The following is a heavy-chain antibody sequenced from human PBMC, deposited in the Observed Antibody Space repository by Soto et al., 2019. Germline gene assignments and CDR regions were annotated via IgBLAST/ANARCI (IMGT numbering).Heavy chain of an antibody. CDR1: GVTFSSYA. D-gene: IGHD2-8*01. Sequence: GASVKVSCKASGVTFSSYAISWLRQAPGQGLEWMGGIIPIFGTANYAQKFQGRVTITADETTITAYMELSXLRAEDKAGYDCTRSPTDIVRMLYYGMDVGSQGTTVTVSS. J-gene: IGHJ6*02. CDR3: TRSPTDIVRMLYYGMDV. CDR2: IIPIFGTA. V-gene: IGHV1-69*13.